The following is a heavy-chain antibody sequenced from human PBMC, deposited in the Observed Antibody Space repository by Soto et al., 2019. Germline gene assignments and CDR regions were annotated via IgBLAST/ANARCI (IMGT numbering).Heavy chain of an antibody. CDR1: GGSISSGGYY. Sequence: QVQLQESGPGLVKPSQTLSLTCTVSGGSISSGGYYWSWIRQHPGKGLEWIGYIYYSGSTYYNPSLTSRVTIPVDTSKNQCSLKLSSVTTADTAVYYCALRRGGYYATFDYWGQGTLVTVSS. CDR2: IYYSGST. CDR3: ALRRGGYYATFDY. D-gene: IGHD3-3*01. V-gene: IGHV4-31*03. J-gene: IGHJ4*02.